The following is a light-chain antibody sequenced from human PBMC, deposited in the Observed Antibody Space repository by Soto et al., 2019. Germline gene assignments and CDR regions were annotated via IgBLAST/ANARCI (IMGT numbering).Light chain of an antibody. CDR3: GTWDYSVTAFV. J-gene: IGLJ2*01. Sequence: QSVLTQPPSVSAAPGEKVTISCSGRTSNIVNNFVSWYRQLPGAAPQLLIHTNNKRPSGVSDRFAGSKSGSSATLGITGLQTWEEAHYYCGTWDYSVTAFVFGGGTKLTVL. CDR1: TSNIVNNF. V-gene: IGLV1-51*01. CDR2: TNN.